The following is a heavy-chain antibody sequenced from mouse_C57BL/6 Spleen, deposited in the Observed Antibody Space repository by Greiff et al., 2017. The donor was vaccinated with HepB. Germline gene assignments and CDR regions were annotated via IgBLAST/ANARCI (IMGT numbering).Heavy chain of an antibody. CDR2: IDPETGGT. CDR1: GYTFTDYE. J-gene: IGHJ2*01. V-gene: IGHV1-15*01. CDR3: TKGRWLLPYYFDY. D-gene: IGHD2-3*01. Sequence: VQGVESGAELVRPGASVTLSCKASGYTFTDYEMHWVKQTPVHGLEWIGAIDPETGGTAYNQKFKGKAILTADKSSSTAYMELRSLTSEDSAVYYCTKGRWLLPYYFDYWGQGTTLTVSS.